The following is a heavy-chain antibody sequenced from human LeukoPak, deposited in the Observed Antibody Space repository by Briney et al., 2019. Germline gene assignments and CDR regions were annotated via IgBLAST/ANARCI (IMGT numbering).Heavy chain of an antibody. J-gene: IGHJ5*02. CDR1: GYSFTSHY. D-gene: IGHD4-23*01. CDR2: INARGTST. V-gene: IGHV1-46*01. Sequence: ASVKVSCKASGYSFTSHYMHWVRQAPGQGLEWMGLINARGTSTIYAEKFQGRIIMTRDMSTNKDYMEMSSLKSDDTAVYYCARDNSMHERGWWFDPWGQGTLVTVSS. CDR3: ARDNSMHERGWWFDP.